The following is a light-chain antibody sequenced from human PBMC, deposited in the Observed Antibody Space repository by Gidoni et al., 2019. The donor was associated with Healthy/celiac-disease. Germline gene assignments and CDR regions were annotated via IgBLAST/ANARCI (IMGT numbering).Light chain of an antibody. Sequence: QSVLTQPPSASGTPGQRVTISCSRSSSNIGSNTVTWYQQLPGTAPKLLIYSNHQRPSGVPDRFSGSKSGTSASLAISGLQSEDEADYYCAAWDDSLNGPVFGGGTKLTVL. CDR3: AAWDDSLNGPV. CDR1: SSNIGSNT. CDR2: SNH. J-gene: IGLJ2*01. V-gene: IGLV1-44*01.